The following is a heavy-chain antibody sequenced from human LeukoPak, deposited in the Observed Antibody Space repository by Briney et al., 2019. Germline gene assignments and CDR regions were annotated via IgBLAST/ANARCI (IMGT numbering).Heavy chain of an antibody. D-gene: IGHD6-6*01. CDR1: GGSISSSSYY. Sequence: SETLSLTCTVSGGSISSSSYYWGWIRQPPGKGLEWIGYIYYSGSTNYNPSLKSRVTISVDTSKNQFSLKLSSVTAADTAVYYCARGLYSSSLSWFDPWGQGTLVTVSS. CDR3: ARGLYSSSLSWFDP. V-gene: IGHV4-61*05. CDR2: IYYSGST. J-gene: IGHJ5*02.